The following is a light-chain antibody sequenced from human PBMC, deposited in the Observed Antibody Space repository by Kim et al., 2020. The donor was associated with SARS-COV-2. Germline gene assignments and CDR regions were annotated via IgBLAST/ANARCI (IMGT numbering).Light chain of an antibody. CDR2: DVS. CDR3: SSYTSSSTLV. CDR1: SSDVGGYNY. Sequence: GQSNTSSCTGNSSDVGGYNYVSWYQQHPGKAPKLMIYDVSKRPSGVSNRFSGSKSGNTASLTISGLQAEDEADYYCSSYTSSSTLVFGGGTKLTVL. J-gene: IGLJ3*02. V-gene: IGLV2-14*04.